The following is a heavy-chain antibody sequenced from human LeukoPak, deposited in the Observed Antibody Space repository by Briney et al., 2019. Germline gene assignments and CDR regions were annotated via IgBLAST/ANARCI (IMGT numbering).Heavy chain of an antibody. J-gene: IGHJ6*03. V-gene: IGHV1-69*05. D-gene: IGHD6-13*01. CDR2: IIPILDTT. Sequence: SVKVSCKASGGTFSTYALSWVRQAPGQGLEWMGGIIPILDTTDYAQKFQGRVTMTRDMSTSTVYMELSSLRSEDTAVYYCARDGKQQLVYYYYYYMDVWGKGTTVTVS. CDR3: ARDGKQQLVYYYYYYMDV. CDR1: GGTFSTYA.